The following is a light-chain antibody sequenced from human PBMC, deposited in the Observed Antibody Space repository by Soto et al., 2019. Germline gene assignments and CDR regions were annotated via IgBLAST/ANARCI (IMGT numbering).Light chain of an antibody. V-gene: IGLV2-14*01. CDR3: PSYTTCISFV. Sequence: QSALTQPASVSGSPGQSITVSCTGTSSDVGGYNHVSWYQQHPGKAPKLLIFEVSNRPSGVSDRFSGSKSGNTGSPTISGLQAEDEGDYYRPSYTTCISFVLGTGTKLTVL. J-gene: IGLJ1*01. CDR2: EVS. CDR1: SSDVGGYNH.